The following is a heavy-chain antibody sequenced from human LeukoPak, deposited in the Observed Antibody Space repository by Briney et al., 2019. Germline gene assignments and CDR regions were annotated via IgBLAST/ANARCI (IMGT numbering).Heavy chain of an antibody. CDR2: IYYSGST. Sequence: SETLSLTCAVSGVTISSYYWGWIRQPPGKGLEWIGDIYYSGSTNYNHSLKSRVTISVDTSKNQFSLKLSSVTAADTAVYYCARVSYTVATIATYYFDYWGQGTLVTVSS. CDR3: ARVSYTVATIATYYFDY. D-gene: IGHD5-12*01. CDR1: GVTISSYY. J-gene: IGHJ4*02. V-gene: IGHV4-59*01.